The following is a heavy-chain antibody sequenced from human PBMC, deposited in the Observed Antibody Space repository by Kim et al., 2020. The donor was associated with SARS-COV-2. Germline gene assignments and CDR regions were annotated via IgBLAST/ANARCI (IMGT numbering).Heavy chain of an antibody. CDR2: ISGDGGST. D-gene: IGHD2-2*01. Sequence: GGSLRLSCAASGFTFDDYAMHWVRQAPGKGLEWVSLISGDGGSTYYADSVKGRFTISRDNSKNSLYLQMNSLRTEDTALYYCAKDIRYCSSTSCYVDAFDIWGQGTMVTVSS. CDR1: GFTFDDYA. V-gene: IGHV3-43*02. J-gene: IGHJ3*02. CDR3: AKDIRYCSSTSCYVDAFDI.